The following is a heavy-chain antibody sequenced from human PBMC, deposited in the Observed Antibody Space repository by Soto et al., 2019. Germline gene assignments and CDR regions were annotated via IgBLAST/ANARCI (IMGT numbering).Heavy chain of an antibody. Sequence: GSLRLSCAASGFTFSSYSMNWVRQAPGKGLEWVSYISSSSSTIYYADSVKGRFTISRDNAKNSLYLQMNSLRDEDTAVYYCARDDSLPRPPEAFDIWGQGTMVTVSS. V-gene: IGHV3-48*02. CDR2: ISSSSSTI. D-gene: IGHD3-22*01. J-gene: IGHJ3*02. CDR3: ARDDSLPRPPEAFDI. CDR1: GFTFSSYS.